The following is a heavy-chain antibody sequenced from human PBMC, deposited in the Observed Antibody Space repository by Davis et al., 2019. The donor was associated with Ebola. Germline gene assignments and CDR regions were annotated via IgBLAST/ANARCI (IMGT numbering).Heavy chain of an antibody. D-gene: IGHD6-13*01. Sequence: PGGSLRLSCAASGFTFSSYAMNWVRQAPGKGLEWVSSLSDGGTYTSYAGSVKGRFTISRDNSNNTLYLQMNTLRGDDTAVYYCAKSAYSSSWYRNFDYWGQGTLVTVSS. CDR2: LSDGGTYT. V-gene: IGHV3-23*01. CDR3: AKSAYSSSWYRNFDY. J-gene: IGHJ4*02. CDR1: GFTFSSYA.